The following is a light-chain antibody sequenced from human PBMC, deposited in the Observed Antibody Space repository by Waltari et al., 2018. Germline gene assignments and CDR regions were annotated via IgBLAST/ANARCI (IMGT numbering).Light chain of an antibody. Sequence: QSALTQPASVSGSPGQSITISCTGTSSDVGGYNYVSWYLQHPGKAPKLMIYDVSNRPSGVSNRFSGSKSGNTASLTISGLQAEDEADYCCSSYTTSSTLVFGGGTKLTVL. CDR1: SSDVGGYNY. V-gene: IGLV2-14*03. CDR3: SSYTTSSTLV. CDR2: DVS. J-gene: IGLJ2*01.